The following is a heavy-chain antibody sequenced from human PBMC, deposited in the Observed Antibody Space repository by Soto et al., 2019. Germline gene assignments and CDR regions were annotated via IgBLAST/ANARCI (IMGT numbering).Heavy chain of an antibody. CDR1: GGSISSGCYY. CDR2: IYYSGST. Sequence: SETLSLTCPVSGGSISSGCYYWSWIRQHPGKGLEWIGYIYYSGSTYYNPSLKSRVTISVDTSKNQFSLKLSSVTAADTAVYYCARGRRRAAAGKDYYYYYYMDVWGKGTTVTVSS. V-gene: IGHV4-31*03. J-gene: IGHJ6*03. D-gene: IGHD6-13*01. CDR3: ARGRRRAAAGKDYYYYYYMDV.